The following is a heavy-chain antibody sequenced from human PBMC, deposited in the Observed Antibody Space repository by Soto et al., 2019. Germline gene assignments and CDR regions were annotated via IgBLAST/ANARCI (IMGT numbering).Heavy chain of an antibody. D-gene: IGHD6-19*01. Sequence: EVQLLESGGGLVQPGGSLRLSCAASGFTFSSYAMSWVRQAPGKGLEWVSAISGSGGSTYYADSVKGRFTISRDNSKNTLYLQMNSLRAEVTAVYYCAKDEQWLVRSDYYYGMDVWGQGTTVTVSS. CDR3: AKDEQWLVRSDYYYGMDV. V-gene: IGHV3-23*01. J-gene: IGHJ6*02. CDR2: ISGSGGST. CDR1: GFTFSSYA.